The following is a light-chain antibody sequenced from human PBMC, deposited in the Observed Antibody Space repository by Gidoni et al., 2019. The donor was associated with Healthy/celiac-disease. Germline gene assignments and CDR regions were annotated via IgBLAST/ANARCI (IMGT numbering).Light chain of an antibody. V-gene: IGKV4-1*01. CDR3: QQYYSTPGT. CDR1: QSVLYSSNNKNY. Sequence: DIVMTPSPDSLAVSLGERATIHCKSSQSVLYSSNNKNYLAWYQQKPGQPPKLLIYWASTRESGVPDRFSGSGSGTDFTLTISSLQAEDVAVYYCQQYYSTPGTFXQXTKVEIK. CDR2: WAS. J-gene: IGKJ1*01.